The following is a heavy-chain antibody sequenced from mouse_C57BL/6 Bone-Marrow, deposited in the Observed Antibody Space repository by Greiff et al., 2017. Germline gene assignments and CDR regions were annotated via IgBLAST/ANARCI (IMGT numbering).Heavy chain of an antibody. CDR1: GFTFSDYG. V-gene: IGHV5-17*01. D-gene: IGHD1-1*01. CDR2: ISSGSSTI. CDR3: ARHYYGSSYAMDY. J-gene: IGHJ4*01. Sequence: EVKVVESGGGLVKPGGSLKLSCAASGFTFSDYGMHWVRQAPEKGLEWVAYISSGSSTIYYADTVKGRFTISRDNAKNTLFLQMTSLRSEDTAMYYCARHYYGSSYAMDYRGQGTSVTVSS.